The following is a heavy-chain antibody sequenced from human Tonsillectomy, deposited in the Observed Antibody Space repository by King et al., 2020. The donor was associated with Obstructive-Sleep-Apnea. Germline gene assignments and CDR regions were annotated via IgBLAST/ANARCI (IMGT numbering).Heavy chain of an antibody. D-gene: IGHD5-18*01. CDR1: GFTFSNYA. V-gene: IGHV3-23*04. CDR2: INTGGGTT. Sequence: QLVQSGGGFVQPGGSLRLSCAASGFTFSNYAISLVRHAPGKGLEWVLAINTGGGTTYSSDSVKGRFTNYRDNSKNTLYLQMNSLQAEDTAVYYCAKRVDTAMVFDYWGQGTLVTVSS. CDR3: AKRVDTAMVFDY. J-gene: IGHJ4*02.